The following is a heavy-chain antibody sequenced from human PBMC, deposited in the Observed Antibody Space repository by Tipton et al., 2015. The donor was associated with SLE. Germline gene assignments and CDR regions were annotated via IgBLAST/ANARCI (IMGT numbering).Heavy chain of an antibody. V-gene: IGHV3-15*01. CDR2: IKSKTDGGTT. Sequence: SLRLSCAASGFTFSNAWMSWVRQAPGKGLEWVGRIKSKTDGGTTDYAAPVKGRFTISRDDSKNTLYLQMNSLKTEDTAVYYCTTDRYCGGDCYSYYWGQGTLVTVSS. CDR3: TTDRYCGGDCYSYY. D-gene: IGHD2-21*01. CDR1: GFTFSNAW. J-gene: IGHJ4*02.